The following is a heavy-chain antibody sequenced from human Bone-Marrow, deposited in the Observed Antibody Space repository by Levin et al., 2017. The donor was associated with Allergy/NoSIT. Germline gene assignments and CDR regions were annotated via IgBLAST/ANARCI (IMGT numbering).Heavy chain of an antibody. J-gene: IGHJ4*02. Sequence: SQTLSLTCAVSHASISSTNWWSWVRQPPGKGLEWIGEIYHSGSANYNPSLKSRVTMSVDRSNNEFSLNLTSVTAADTAVYFCAVVGGNFAAFFHWGQGTLVTVSS. CDR2: IYHSGSA. V-gene: IGHV4-4*02. CDR1: HASISSTNW. D-gene: IGHD4-23*01. CDR3: AVVGGNFAAFFH.